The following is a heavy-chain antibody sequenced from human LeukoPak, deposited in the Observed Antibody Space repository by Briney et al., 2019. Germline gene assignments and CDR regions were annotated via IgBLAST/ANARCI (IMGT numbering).Heavy chain of an antibody. CDR2: ISSSSSYI. Sequence: GGSLRLSCAASGFTFSSYSMNWVRQAPGKGLEWVSSISSSSSYIYYAGSVKGRFTISRDNAKNSLYLQMNSLRAEDTAVYYCARAAVWDSSSWYGYWGQGTLVTVSS. V-gene: IGHV3-21*01. CDR3: ARAAVWDSSSWYGY. J-gene: IGHJ4*02. D-gene: IGHD6-13*01. CDR1: GFTFSSYS.